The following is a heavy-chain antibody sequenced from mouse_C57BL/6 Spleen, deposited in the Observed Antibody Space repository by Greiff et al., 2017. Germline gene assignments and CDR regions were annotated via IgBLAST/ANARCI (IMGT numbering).Heavy chain of an antibody. V-gene: IGHV5-17*01. CDR3: SVTSAYDNDEGDGDIDV. CDR1: GFTFSDSG. D-gene: IGHD2-4*01. CDR2: ISSGSSTI. J-gene: IGHJ1*03. Sequence: EVQGVESGGGLVKPGGSLKLSCAASGFTFSDSGMHWVRQAPEKGLEWVAYISSGSSTIYYADTVKGRFTIDRDNAKNTLFLQMTRLRSVDTAMYYCSVTSAYDNDEGDGDIDVWGTGTTVTVSS.